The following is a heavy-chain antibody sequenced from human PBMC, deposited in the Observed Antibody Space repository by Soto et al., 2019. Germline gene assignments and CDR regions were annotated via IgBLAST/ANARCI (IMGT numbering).Heavy chain of an antibody. J-gene: IGHJ5*02. CDR1: GFNFGSFA. D-gene: IGHD6-6*01. CDR2: ISGDGAAT. V-gene: IGHV3-23*01. CDR3: AKTIRPPTPEP. Sequence: GGSLRLSCAASGFNFGSFAMTWVRQAPGKGLQWVSAISGDGAATYYGDSVKGRFTISRDNSNNTLYLQMNSLTVDDTAIYFCAKTIRPPTPEPWGQGALVTVSS.